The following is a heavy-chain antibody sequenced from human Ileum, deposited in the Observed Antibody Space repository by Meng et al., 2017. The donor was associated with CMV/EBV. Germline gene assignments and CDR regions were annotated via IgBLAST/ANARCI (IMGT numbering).Heavy chain of an antibody. D-gene: IGHD6-19*01. CDR2: IKSNIGGGTT. Sequence: SRLTFTNVCMRWVRQAPGKGLEWVGRIKSNIGGGTTDYAAPVKGRFTISRDDSKNMMYLQMNSLKTEDTGVYYCTAHSNQWLVQFDPRGQGTLVTVSS. CDR1: RLTFTNVC. V-gene: IGHV3-15*01. CDR3: TAHSNQWLVQFDP. J-gene: IGHJ5*02.